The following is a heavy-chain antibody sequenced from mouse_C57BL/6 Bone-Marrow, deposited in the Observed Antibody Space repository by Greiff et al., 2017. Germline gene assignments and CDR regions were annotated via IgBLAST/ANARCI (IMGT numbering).Heavy chain of an antibody. CDR1: GYSFTGYY. J-gene: IGHJ3*01. CDR3: ARHYGSSPEFAY. D-gene: IGHD1-1*01. V-gene: IGHV1-42*01. CDR2: INPSTGGT. Sequence: VQLKESGPELVKPGASVKISCKASGYSFTGYYMNWVKQSPEKSLEWIGEINPSTGGTTSNQKFKAKATLTVDKSSSTGYMQLKSLTSEDSAVYYCARHYGSSPEFAYWGQGTLVTGSA.